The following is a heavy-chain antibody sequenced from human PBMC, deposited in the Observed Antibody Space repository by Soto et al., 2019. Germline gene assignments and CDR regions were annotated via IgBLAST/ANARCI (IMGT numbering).Heavy chain of an antibody. V-gene: IGHV3-11*01. CDR2: ISSSGSTI. D-gene: IGHD2-2*01. Sequence: GSLRLSCAASGFTFSDYYMSWIRQAPGKGLEWVSYISSSGSTIYYADSVKGRFTISRDNAKNSLYLQMNSLRAEDTAVYYCARARRYCSSTSCYDWFDPWGQGTLVTVPQ. J-gene: IGHJ5*02. CDR1: GFTFSDYY. CDR3: ARARRYCSSTSCYDWFDP.